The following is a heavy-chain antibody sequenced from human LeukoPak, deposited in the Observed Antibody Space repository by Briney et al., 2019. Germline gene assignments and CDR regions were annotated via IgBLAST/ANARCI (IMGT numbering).Heavy chain of an antibody. D-gene: IGHD3-22*01. CDR2: ISYDGNNK. CDR1: GFTFNTYG. V-gene: IGHV3-30*18. J-gene: IGHJ4*02. CDR3: AKVYDTGTYYPLGY. Sequence: GGSLRLSCAASGFTFNTYGMHWVRQAPGKRLEWVAVISYDGNNKYYADSVKGRFTISRDNSKNILYLQMNSLRAEDTAVYYCAKVYDTGTYYPLGYWAQGTLVTVSS.